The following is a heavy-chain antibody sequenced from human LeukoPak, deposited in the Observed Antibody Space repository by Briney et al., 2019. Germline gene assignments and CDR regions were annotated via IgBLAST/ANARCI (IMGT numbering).Heavy chain of an antibody. J-gene: IGHJ4*02. CDR3: ARRERSSTSRLYYFDY. Sequence: PSETLSLTCAVYGGSFSGYYWSWIRQPPGKGLEWIGEINHSGSTNYNPSLKSRVTISVDTSKNQFSLKLSSVTAADTAVYYCARRERSSTSRLYYFDYWGQGTLVTVSS. V-gene: IGHV4-34*01. CDR1: GGSFSGYY. CDR2: INHSGST. D-gene: IGHD2-2*01.